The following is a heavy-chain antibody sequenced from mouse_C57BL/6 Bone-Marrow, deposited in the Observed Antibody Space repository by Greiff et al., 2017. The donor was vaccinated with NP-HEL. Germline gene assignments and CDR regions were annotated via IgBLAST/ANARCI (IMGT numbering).Heavy chain of an antibody. J-gene: IGHJ4*01. D-gene: IGHD2-1*01. V-gene: IGHV5-15*01. Sequence: EVTVVESGGGLVQPGGSLKLSCAASGFTFSDYGMAWVRQAPRKGPEWVAFISNLAYSIYYADTVTGRFTISRENAKNTLYLEMSSLRSEDTAMYYCARRGNYGGDYYAMDYWGQGTSVTVSS. CDR1: GFTFSDYG. CDR3: ARRGNYGGDYYAMDY. CDR2: ISNLAYSI.